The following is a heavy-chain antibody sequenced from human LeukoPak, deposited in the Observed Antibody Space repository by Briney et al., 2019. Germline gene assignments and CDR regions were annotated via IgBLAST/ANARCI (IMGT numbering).Heavy chain of an antibody. CDR2: IYTSGST. D-gene: IGHD2-2*01. CDR3: ARHKSSTSSTGSAFDI. J-gene: IGHJ3*02. Sequence: PSETPSLTCTVSGGSISSYYWSWIRQPPGKGLEWIGYIYTSGSTNYNPSLKSRVTISVDTSKNQFSLKLSSVTAADTAVYYCARHKSSTSSTGSAFDIWGQGTMVTVSS. CDR1: GGSISSYY. V-gene: IGHV4-4*09.